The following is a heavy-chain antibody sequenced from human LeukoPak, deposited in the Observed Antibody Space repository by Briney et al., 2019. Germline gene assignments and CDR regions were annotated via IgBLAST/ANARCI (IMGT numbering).Heavy chain of an antibody. Sequence: KASETLSLTCAVYGGSFSGYYWSWIRQPPGKGLEWIGEINHSGSTNYNPSLKSRVTISVDTSKNQFSLKLSSVTAADTAVYYCARGFLSSIAAPYFDYWGQGTLVTVSS. CDR2: INHSGST. V-gene: IGHV4-34*01. CDR3: ARGFLSSIAAPYFDY. J-gene: IGHJ4*02. CDR1: GGSFSGYY. D-gene: IGHD6-6*01.